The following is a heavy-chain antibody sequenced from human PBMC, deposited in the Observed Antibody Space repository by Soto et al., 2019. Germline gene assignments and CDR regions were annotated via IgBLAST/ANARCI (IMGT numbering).Heavy chain of an antibody. J-gene: IGHJ4*02. CDR3: ETSLQLRKGWAFDH. Sequence: QVQLVQSGAEVKKPGASVKISCRTSGYTFTTYFMQWVRQAPGQGLEWVGIINPGDGTTAYAQRFQGRVTMTRDTSTNTVYMDLSSLRSDDTAVYYCETSLQLRKGWAFDHWGQGTLVTVSS. CDR2: INPGDGTT. CDR1: GYTFTTYF. V-gene: IGHV1-46*01. D-gene: IGHD1-7*01.